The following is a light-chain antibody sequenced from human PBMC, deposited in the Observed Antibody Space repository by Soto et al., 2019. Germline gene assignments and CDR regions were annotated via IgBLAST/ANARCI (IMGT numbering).Light chain of an antibody. CDR2: DVS. CDR1: SSDVGGYNY. Sequence: QSVLTQPASVSGSPGQSITISCTGTSSDVGGYNYVSWYQQHPGKAPKLMIFDVSNRPSGVSSRFSGSKSGNTASLTISGLQAEEEADYYCCSFTRDNNQVFGGGTKVTVL. V-gene: IGLV2-14*01. J-gene: IGLJ2*01. CDR3: CSFTRDNNQV.